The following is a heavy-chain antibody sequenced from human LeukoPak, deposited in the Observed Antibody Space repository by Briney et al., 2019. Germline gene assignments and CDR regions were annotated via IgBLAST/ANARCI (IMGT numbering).Heavy chain of an antibody. CDR3: ARLGPYDILTGYPTWSYFDY. V-gene: IGHV4-34*01. CDR2: INHSGST. Sequence: SETLSLTCAVYGGSFSGYYWSWIRQPPGKGLEWIGEINHSGSTNYNPSLKSRVTISVDTSKNQFSLKLSSVTAADTAVHYCARLGPYDILTGYPTWSYFDYWGQGTLVTVSS. CDR1: GGSFSGYY. J-gene: IGHJ4*02. D-gene: IGHD3-9*01.